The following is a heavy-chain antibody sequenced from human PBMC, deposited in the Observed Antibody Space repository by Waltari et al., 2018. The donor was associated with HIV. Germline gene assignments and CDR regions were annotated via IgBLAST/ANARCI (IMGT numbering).Heavy chain of an antibody. J-gene: IGHJ3*02. V-gene: IGHV1-2*06. CDR2: INPNSGGT. Sequence: QVQLVQSGAEVKKPGASVKVSCKASGYTFTGYYMHWVRQAPGQGLEWMERINPNSGGTNYAQKFQGRVTMTRDTSISTAYMELSSLRSDDTAVYYCARGGSYYVPYDAFDIWGQGTMVTVSS. D-gene: IGHD1-26*01. CDR3: ARGGSYYVPYDAFDI. CDR1: GYTFTGYY.